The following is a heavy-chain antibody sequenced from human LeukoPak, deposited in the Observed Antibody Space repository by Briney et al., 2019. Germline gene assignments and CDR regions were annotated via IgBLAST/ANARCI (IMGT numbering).Heavy chain of an antibody. CDR2: IYYSGST. Sequence: SETLSLTCTVSGGSIRSYYWSWIRQPPRKGLEWIGYIYYSGSTNYNPSLKSRVTISVDTSKNQFSLKLSSVTAADTAVYYCSRAIGCSSTSCYNWYDPWGQGTLVTVSS. V-gene: IGHV4-59*01. J-gene: IGHJ5*02. CDR3: SRAIGCSSTSCYNWYDP. D-gene: IGHD2-2*01. CDR1: GGSIRSYY.